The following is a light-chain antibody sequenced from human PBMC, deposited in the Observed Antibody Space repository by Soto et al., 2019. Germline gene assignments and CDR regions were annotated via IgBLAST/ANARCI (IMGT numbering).Light chain of an antibody. J-gene: IGKJ3*01. CDR1: QSISAY. V-gene: IGKV1-39*01. Sequence: DIQMTQSPSSLSASVGDRITITCRASQSISAYLNWYQHKPGKAPKLLIFAPSTLQTGVPSRFSGSGSGTHFTLTISGLQPEDFAVYYCQQYNDWPFTFGPGTKVDI. CDR3: QQYNDWPFT. CDR2: APS.